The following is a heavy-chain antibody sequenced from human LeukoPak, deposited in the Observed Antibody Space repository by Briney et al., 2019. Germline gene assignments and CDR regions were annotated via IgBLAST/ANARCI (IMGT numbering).Heavy chain of an antibody. J-gene: IGHJ4*02. Sequence: ASVKLSCKTSGYTFTTHDINWVRQAPGQGLEWMGRISAYNGYTNYGRRFHGRVTMPTDKSTNTAYMELRSLRSDDTAVYYCARVGTGTRSFDSWGQGTLVTVSS. D-gene: IGHD1/OR15-1a*01. CDR1: GYTFTTHD. V-gene: IGHV1-18*01. CDR3: ARVGTGTRSFDS. CDR2: ISAYNGYT.